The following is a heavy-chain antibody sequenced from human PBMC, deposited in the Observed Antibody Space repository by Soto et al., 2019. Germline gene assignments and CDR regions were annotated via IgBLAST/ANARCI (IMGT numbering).Heavy chain of an antibody. Sequence: QVHLVQSGAEVKKPGASVKVSCKASGYTFTSYGITWVRQAPGQGLEWMGWINAHNGNTDYAQKLQGRVIVTRDTSTSTAYMELRSLISDDTAVYYCARGRYGDYWGQRALVTVSS. V-gene: IGHV1-18*01. CDR1: GYTFTSYG. J-gene: IGHJ4*02. D-gene: IGHD1-1*01. CDR3: ARGRYGDY. CDR2: INAHNGNT.